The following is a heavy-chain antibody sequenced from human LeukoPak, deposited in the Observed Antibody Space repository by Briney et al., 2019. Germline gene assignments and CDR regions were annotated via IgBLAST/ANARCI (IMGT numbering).Heavy chain of an antibody. D-gene: IGHD2-2*01. V-gene: IGHV4-59*01. CDR1: DGSISSYY. Sequence: PSETLSLTCTVSDGSISSYYWSWIRQPPGKGLEWIGYIDYSGSTNYNPSLKSRVTMSVDTSKNQFSLKLSSVTAADSAVYYCATGETSAAPGLFDYWGQGTLVTVSS. CDR2: IDYSGST. CDR3: ATGETSAAPGLFDY. J-gene: IGHJ4*02.